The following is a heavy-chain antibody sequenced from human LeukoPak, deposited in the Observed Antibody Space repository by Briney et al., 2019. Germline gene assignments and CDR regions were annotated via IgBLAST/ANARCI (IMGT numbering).Heavy chain of an antibody. CDR1: GDSITSNSYY. CDR2: IYYSGIT. Sequence: SETLSLTCTVSGDSITSNSYYWAWIRQPPGKGLEWIGSIYYSGITSYNSSLKSQVTISVDTSKNQFSLELSSVTAADTAVYYCARHSGKWGQGTLVTVSS. D-gene: IGHD1-26*01. J-gene: IGHJ4*02. CDR3: ARHSGK. V-gene: IGHV4-39*01.